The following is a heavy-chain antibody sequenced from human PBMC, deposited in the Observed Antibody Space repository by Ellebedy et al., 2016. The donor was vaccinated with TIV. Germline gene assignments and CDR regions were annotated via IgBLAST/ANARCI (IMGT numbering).Heavy chain of an antibody. CDR2: NSYSGIA. V-gene: IGHV4-59*01. D-gene: IGHD6-19*01. CDR3: ARGIYTSGWYDY. J-gene: IGHJ4*02. Sequence: MPSETLSLTCTVSGASISSNYWTWIRQSPGKGLEWIGYNSYSGIAKYNPSLKGRATISVDTSENQFSLKLSSVTAADTALYFCARGIYTSGWYDYWGQGSLVTVSS. CDR1: GASISSNY.